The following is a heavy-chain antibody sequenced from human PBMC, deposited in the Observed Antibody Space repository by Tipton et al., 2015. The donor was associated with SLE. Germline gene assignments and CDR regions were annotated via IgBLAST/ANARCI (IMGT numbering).Heavy chain of an antibody. CDR3: ARGGGSYYDY. D-gene: IGHD1-26*01. CDR1: GGSISGYY. J-gene: IGHJ4*02. V-gene: IGHV4-4*07. CDR2: IYSSGST. Sequence: TLSLTCTVSGGSISGYYWSWIRPPAGKGVEWIGRIYSSGSTIYNPSLKSRLTLSLDMSNNQFSLRVRSVTAADTAVYYCARGGGSYYDYWGQGRLVTVSS.